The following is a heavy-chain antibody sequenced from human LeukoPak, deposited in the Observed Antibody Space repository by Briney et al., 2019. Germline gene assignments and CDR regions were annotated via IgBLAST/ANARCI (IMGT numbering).Heavy chain of an antibody. CDR1: GGSISSSSYY. V-gene: IGHV4-39*01. CDR3: ATLAAVGTNRFDP. Sequence: PSETLSLTCTVSGGSISSSSYYWGWIRQPPGKGLEWIGSIYYSGSTYYNPSLKSRLTISVDTSKNQFSLKLSSVTAADTAVYYCATLAAVGTNRFDPWGQGTLVTVSS. D-gene: IGHD6-13*01. J-gene: IGHJ5*02. CDR2: IYYSGST.